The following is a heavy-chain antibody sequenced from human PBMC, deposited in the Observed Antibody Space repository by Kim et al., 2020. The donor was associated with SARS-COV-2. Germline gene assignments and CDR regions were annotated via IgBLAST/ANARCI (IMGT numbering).Heavy chain of an antibody. D-gene: IGHD3-22*01. J-gene: IGHJ4*02. CDR3: ARLRADNSGY. V-gene: IGHV4-39*01. Sequence: LETLSLTCTVSGGSISSRSYYWGWIRQPPGKGLEWIGTIYYSGNTYYNPSLKSRVTISVDTSKNQFSLKLSSVTAADTAVYYCARLRADNSGYWGQGTLVTVSS. CDR1: GGSISSRSYY. CDR2: IYYSGNT.